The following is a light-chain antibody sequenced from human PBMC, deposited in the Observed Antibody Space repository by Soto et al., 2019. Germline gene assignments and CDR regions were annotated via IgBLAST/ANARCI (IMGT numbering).Light chain of an antibody. Sequence: EIVMTQSPATLAVTPGDTATLSCRASQSLGDNLAWYQQKTGQGPRLLIFRASSRATSVPARFSASGSVTEFTLTISGLQSGDFAIYYCQQYSNGPPWTFGPGTKLEIK. V-gene: IGKV3-15*01. CDR1: QSLGDN. J-gene: IGKJ1*01. CDR3: QQYSNGPPWT. CDR2: RAS.